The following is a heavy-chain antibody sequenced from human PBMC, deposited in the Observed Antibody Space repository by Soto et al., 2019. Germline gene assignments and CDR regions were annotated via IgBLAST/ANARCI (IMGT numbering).Heavy chain of an antibody. V-gene: IGHV2-5*02. D-gene: IGHD3-9*01. Sequence: QITLKESGPTLVRPTQTLTLTCAFSGFSLSTSGVGVGWIRQPPGKALEWLAVIYWDDSKHYSPSLRSRLTITQDASKNQVVLTMTNMDPMDTGTYYCAHKGPEDWPLDYWGQGTPVTVSS. J-gene: IGHJ4*02. CDR1: GFSLSTSGVG. CDR2: IYWDDSK. CDR3: AHKGPEDWPLDY.